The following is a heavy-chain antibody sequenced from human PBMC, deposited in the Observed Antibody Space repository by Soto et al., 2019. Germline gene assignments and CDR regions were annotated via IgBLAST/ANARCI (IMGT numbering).Heavy chain of an antibody. J-gene: IGHJ1*01. CDR3: ARAVGASGGWAEYFQH. CDR2: VSRAGNT. Sequence: EVQLVESGGGLIQPGGSLRLSCAASGFTVSSNYMGWVRQAPGKGLEYVSVVSRAGNTYYADSVKGRFTISRDSSENTLMLQMTGLRAAATAVYFCARAVGASGGWAEYFQHWGEGTLVTVSS. V-gene: IGHV3-53*01. D-gene: IGHD6-19*01. CDR1: GFTVSSNY.